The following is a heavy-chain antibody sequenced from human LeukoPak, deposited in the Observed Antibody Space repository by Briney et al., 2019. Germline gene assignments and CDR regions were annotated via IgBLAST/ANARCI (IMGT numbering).Heavy chain of an antibody. CDR3: AKPYSGSSGERALIDY. Sequence: GASVKVSCKASGYTFTSYSISWVRQAPGQGLEWMGWISAYNGNTNYAQKLQGRVTMTTDTSTSTAYMELRSLRSDDTAVYYCAKPYSGSSGERALIDYWGQGTLVTVSS. CDR2: ISAYNGNT. D-gene: IGHD1-26*01. J-gene: IGHJ4*02. V-gene: IGHV1-18*01. CDR1: GYTFTSYS.